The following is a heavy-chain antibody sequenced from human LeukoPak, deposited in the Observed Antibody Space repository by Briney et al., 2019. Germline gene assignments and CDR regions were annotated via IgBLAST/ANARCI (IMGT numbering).Heavy chain of an antibody. Sequence: ASVKVSCKVSGYTLTELSMHWVRQAPGKGLEWMGGFDPEDGETIYAQKFQGRVTMTEDTSTDTAYMELSSLRSEDTAVYYCATLGQPRHYYGSGSPFDYWGQGTLVTVSS. V-gene: IGHV1-24*01. J-gene: IGHJ4*02. CDR3: ATLGQPRHYYGSGSPFDY. D-gene: IGHD3-10*01. CDR1: GYTLTELS. CDR2: FDPEDGET.